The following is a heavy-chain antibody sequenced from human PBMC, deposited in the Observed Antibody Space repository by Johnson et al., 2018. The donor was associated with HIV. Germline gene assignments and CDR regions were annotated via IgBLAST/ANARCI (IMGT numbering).Heavy chain of an antibody. CDR1: GFTFDEYG. CDR3: AKEYLICGSCYLGPLVYAFDI. Sequence: QVLLVESGGGLVRPGGSLRLSCAASGFTFDEYGMSWVRQAPGKGLEWVAFIRYDGSNKYYADSVKGRFTISRDNSKNTLYMQMNSLKAEYTAVYYCAKEYLICGSCYLGPLVYAFDIWGQGTMVTVSS. V-gene: IGHV3-30*02. J-gene: IGHJ3*02. CDR2: IRYDGSNK. D-gene: IGHD2-15*01.